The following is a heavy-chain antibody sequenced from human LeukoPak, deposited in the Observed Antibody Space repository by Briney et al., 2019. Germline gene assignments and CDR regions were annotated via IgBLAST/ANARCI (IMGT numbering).Heavy chain of an antibody. D-gene: IGHD3-3*01. CDR2: ISSSSTYI. J-gene: IGHJ6*02. Sequence: GGSLRLSCAASGFTFSGYSINWVRQAPGKGLEWVSSISSSSTYIYYADSVKGRFTISRDNAKKSLYLQMNSLRAEDTAVYYCARPHPRTVFGVFSYHYGMDVWGQGTTVTVSS. CDR1: GFTFSGYS. V-gene: IGHV3-21*01. CDR3: ARPHPRTVFGVFSYHYGMDV.